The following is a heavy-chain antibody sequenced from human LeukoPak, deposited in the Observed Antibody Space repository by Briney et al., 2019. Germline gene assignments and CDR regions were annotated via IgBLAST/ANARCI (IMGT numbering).Heavy chain of an antibody. J-gene: IGHJ4*02. CDR1: GGTFSSYA. V-gene: IGHV1-2*02. CDR2: INPNSGGT. Sequence: ASVKVSCKASGGTFSSYAISWVRQDPGQGLEWMGWINPNSGGTNYAQKFQGRVTMTRDTSISTAYMELSRLRSDDTAVYYCARVTGSGSYLYYFDYWGQGTLVTVSS. D-gene: IGHD1-26*01. CDR3: ARVTGSGSYLYYFDY.